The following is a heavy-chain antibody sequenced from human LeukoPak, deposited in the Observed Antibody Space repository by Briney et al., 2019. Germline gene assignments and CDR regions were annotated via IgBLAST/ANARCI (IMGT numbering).Heavy chain of an antibody. CDR1: GGSFSGHY. V-gene: IGHV4-34*01. D-gene: IGHD3-22*01. Sequence: SETLSLTCAVYGGSFSGHYWSWIRQPPGKGLEWIGEINHSGSTNYNPSLKSRVTISVDTSKNQFSLKLSSVTAADTAVYYCARGLLQIKDYYDSSGYYFDYWGQGTLVTVSS. J-gene: IGHJ4*02. CDR3: ARGLLQIKDYYDSSGYYFDY. CDR2: INHSGST.